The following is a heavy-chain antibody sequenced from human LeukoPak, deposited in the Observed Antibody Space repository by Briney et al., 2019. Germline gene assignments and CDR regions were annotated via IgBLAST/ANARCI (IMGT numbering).Heavy chain of an antibody. V-gene: IGHV1-8*01. D-gene: IGHD3-10*01. J-gene: IGHJ4*02. CDR1: GYTFTSYD. Sequence: ASVKVSCKASGYTFTSYDINWVRQATGQGLEWMGWMNPNSGNTGYAQKFQGRVTMTRNTSISTAYMELSSLRPEDTAVYYCARDMVRGVIIPLGYWGQGTLVTVSS. CDR2: MNPNSGNT. CDR3: ARDMVRGVIIPLGY.